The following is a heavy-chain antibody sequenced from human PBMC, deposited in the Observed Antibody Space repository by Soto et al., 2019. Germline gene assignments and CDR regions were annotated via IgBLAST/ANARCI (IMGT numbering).Heavy chain of an antibody. CDR2: ISSSGSTT. J-gene: IGHJ4*02. CDR3: ARAVAGTVYDY. Sequence: LRLSCEGSGFTFSSYSMSWVRQSPGKGLQWVAYISSSGSTTYYGDSVKGRFSISRDNTKDSVFLQMNRLRDEDTSVYFCARAVAGTVYDYWGQGALVTVSS. V-gene: IGHV3-48*02. D-gene: IGHD6-19*01. CDR1: GFTFSSYS.